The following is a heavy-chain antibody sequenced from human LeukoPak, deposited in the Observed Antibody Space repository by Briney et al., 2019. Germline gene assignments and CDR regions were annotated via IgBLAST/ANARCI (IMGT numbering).Heavy chain of an antibody. CDR2: IYPGDSDT. CDR1: GYSFTSYW. V-gene: IGHV5-51*01. CDR3: ARSPLGQPRGHTYYYDSSGYYYFDY. J-gene: IGHJ4*02. D-gene: IGHD3-22*01. Sequence: GESLKISCKGSGYSFTSYWIGWVRQMPGKGLEWMGIIYPGDSDTRYSPSFQGQVTISADKSISTAYLQWSSLKASDTAMYYCARSPLGQPRGHTYYYDSSGYYYFDYWGQGTLVTVSS.